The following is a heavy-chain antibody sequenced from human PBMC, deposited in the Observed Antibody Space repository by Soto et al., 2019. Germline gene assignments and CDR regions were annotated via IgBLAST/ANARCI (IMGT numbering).Heavy chain of an antibody. D-gene: IGHD3-9*01. CDR3: ARTFDTITYYFDY. V-gene: IGHV3-66*02. Sequence: DVQLVESGGGLIQPGESLRLSCAAFGLTISGKKYVAWVRQAPGKGLEWVSALYDVDGSFYADSVTGRFIISRDNSKNTLYLQMHSLSGEDTAVYYCARTFDTITYYFDYWGQGTLVTVSS. CDR1: GLTISGKKY. CDR2: LYDVDGS. J-gene: IGHJ4*02.